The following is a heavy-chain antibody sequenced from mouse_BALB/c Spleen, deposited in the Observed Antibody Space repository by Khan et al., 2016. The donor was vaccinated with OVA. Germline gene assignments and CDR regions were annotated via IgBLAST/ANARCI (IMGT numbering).Heavy chain of an antibody. J-gene: IGHJ3*01. V-gene: IGHV1-18*01. CDR3: ARHGYGGFAY. CDR2: INPNNGGT. Sequence: IQLVQSGPELVKPGASVKIPCKASGYTFTDYIIDWVKQSLGASLEWIGDINPNNGGTIYNQKFKGKATLTVDKSSSTAYMELRSLTSEDTAVYYCARHGYGGFAYGGQGTLVTVSA. D-gene: IGHD2-2*01. CDR1: GYTFTDYI.